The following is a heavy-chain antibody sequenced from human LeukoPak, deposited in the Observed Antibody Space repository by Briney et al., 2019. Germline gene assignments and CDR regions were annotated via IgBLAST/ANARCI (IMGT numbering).Heavy chain of an antibody. D-gene: IGHD3-22*01. CDR1: GYTFTGYY. CDR2: INPNSGGT. V-gene: IGHV1-2*02. Sequence: ASVKVSCKASGYTFTGYYMHWVRQAPGQGLEWMGWINPNSGGTNYAQKLQGRVTMTTDTSTSTAYMELRSLRSDDTAVYYCARGLYDSSGYYYYYYYMDVWGKGTTVTISS. CDR3: ARGLYDSSGYYYYYYYMDV. J-gene: IGHJ6*03.